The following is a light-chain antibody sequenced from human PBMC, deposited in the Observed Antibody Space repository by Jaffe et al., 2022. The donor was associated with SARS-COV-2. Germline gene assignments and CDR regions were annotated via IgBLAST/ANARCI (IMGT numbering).Light chain of an antibody. Sequence: DIQLTQSPSTLSASVGDRVTITCRASQSLNKWLTWYQQKPGKAPKLLIYKASSLVSGVPARFSGSGSGTEFTLTISSLQPDDFATYYCHQYDSSWTFGQGTKVEIK. CDR2: KAS. V-gene: IGKV1-5*03. CDR3: HQYDSSWT. CDR1: QSLNKW. J-gene: IGKJ1*01.